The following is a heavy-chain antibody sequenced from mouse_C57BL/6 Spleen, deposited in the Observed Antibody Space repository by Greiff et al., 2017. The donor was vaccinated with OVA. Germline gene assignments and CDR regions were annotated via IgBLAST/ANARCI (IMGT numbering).Heavy chain of an antibody. J-gene: IGHJ2*01. CDR2: IYPRSGNT. D-gene: IGHD2-1*01. CDR1: GYTFTSYG. Sequence: VQLQQSGAELARPGASVNLSCKASGYTFTSYGIGGVKQRTGQGLEWIGEIYPRSGNTYYNNKLMSKAALTADQSSSTEYMELRSLTSEDSAVYLCARTLDYGKYFDDWGQGTTLTVSS. V-gene: IGHV1-81*01. CDR3: ARTLDYGKYFDD.